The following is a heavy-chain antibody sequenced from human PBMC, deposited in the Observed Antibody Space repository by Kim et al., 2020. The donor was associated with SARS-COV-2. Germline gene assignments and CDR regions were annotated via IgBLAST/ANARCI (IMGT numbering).Heavy chain of an antibody. D-gene: IGHD2-2*01. V-gene: IGHV3-30*18. CDR2: ISYDGSNK. CDR3: AKDPALSSSTSLPSYGMDV. Sequence: GGSLRLSCAASGFTFSSYGMHWVRQAPGKGLEWVAVISYDGSNKYYADSVKGRFTISRDNSKNTLYLQMNSLRAEDTAVYYCAKDPALSSSTSLPSYGMDVWGQGTTVTVSS. J-gene: IGHJ6*02. CDR1: GFTFSSYG.